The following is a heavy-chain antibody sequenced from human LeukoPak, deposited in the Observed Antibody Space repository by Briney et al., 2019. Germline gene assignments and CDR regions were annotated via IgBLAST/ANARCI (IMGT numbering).Heavy chain of an antibody. CDR2: INPNSGGT. D-gene: IGHD2-15*01. CDR1: GCTFTGYY. CDR3: ARAGLGYCSGGSCLPLDY. V-gene: IGHV1-2*02. J-gene: IGHJ4*02. Sequence: GAPVKASCKASGCTFTGYYMHWVRQAPGQGLEWMGWINPNSGGTNYAQKFQGRVTMTRDTSISTAYMELSRLRSDDTAVYYCARAGLGYCSGGSCLPLDYWGQGTLVTVSS.